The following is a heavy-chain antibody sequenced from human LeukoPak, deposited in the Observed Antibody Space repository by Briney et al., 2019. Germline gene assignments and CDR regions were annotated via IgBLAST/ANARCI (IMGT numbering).Heavy chain of an antibody. V-gene: IGHV1-2*02. CDR3: ASVLVGSGWARPYSFEF. Sequence: ASVKVSCKSSIYTFPGHHLHWVQQAPGQGPEWMGWINPNTGATMYAQNFQGRVTMTRDTSVSTGYMELRSLTSDDSAVYYCASVLVGSGWARPYSFEFWGQGTLVTVSS. CDR1: IYTFPGHH. D-gene: IGHD3-3*01. CDR2: INPNTGAT. J-gene: IGHJ4*02.